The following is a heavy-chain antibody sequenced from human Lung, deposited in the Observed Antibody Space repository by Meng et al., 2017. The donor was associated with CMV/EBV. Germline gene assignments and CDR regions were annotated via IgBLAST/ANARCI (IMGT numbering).Heavy chain of an antibody. J-gene: IGHJ4*02. V-gene: IGHV1-3*01. Sequence: QGHLVHSGAEVKKPGAAVKVSCKASGYSFTTYAMHWVRQAPGQRLEWMGWINAGNGNTKYSEKFQSRVTITRDTAASTAYMELSSLRSEDTAVYYCARTGCSSSSCYDYWGQGTLVTVSS. CDR1: GYSFTTYA. CDR2: INAGNGNT. D-gene: IGHD2-2*01. CDR3: ARTGCSSSSCYDY.